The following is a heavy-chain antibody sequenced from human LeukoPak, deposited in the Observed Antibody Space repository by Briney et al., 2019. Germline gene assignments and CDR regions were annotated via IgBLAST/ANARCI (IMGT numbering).Heavy chain of an antibody. V-gene: IGHV4-39*01. CDR1: GGSISSSSYY. CDR3: ARLRIAARPRFDY. J-gene: IGHJ4*02. D-gene: IGHD6-6*01. Sequence: SETLSLTCTVSGGSISSSSYYWGWIRQPPGKELEWIGSIYYSGSTYYNPSLKSRVTISVDTSKNQFSLKLSSVTAADTAVYYCARLRIAARPRFDYWGQGTLVTVSS. CDR2: IYYSGST.